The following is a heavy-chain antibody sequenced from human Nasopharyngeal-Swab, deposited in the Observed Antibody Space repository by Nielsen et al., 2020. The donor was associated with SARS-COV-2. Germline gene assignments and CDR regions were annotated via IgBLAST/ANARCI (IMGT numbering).Heavy chain of an antibody. D-gene: IGHD3-22*01. CDR2: INAGNGNT. V-gene: IGHV1-3*01. J-gene: IGHJ4*02. CDR3: ARVYYDSSGYYQY. Sequence: WVRQAPGQRLEWMGWINAGNGNTKYSQKFQGRVTITRDTSASTAYMELSSLRSEDTAVYYCARVYYDSSGYYQYWGQGTRVT.